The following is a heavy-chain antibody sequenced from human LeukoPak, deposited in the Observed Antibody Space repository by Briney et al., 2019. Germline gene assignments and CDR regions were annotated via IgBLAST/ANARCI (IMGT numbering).Heavy chain of an antibody. J-gene: IGHJ3*02. CDR2: IKPNSGDT. CDR3: TRDWGPNSGNFHYDGFDI. CDR1: GYTFTDYF. V-gene: IGHV1-2*02. D-gene: IGHD1-26*01. Sequence: ASVKVSCKASGYTFTDYFIRWVRQAPGQGLEWMGWIKPNSGDTKYAEKFQGRVTMTRDTSISTAYMELSRLISDDTAVYYCTRDWGPNSGNFHYDGFDIWGQGTMVTVSS.